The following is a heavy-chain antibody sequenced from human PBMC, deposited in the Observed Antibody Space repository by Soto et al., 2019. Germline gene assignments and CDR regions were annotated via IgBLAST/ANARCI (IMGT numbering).Heavy chain of an antibody. D-gene: IGHD2-2*01. CDR2: IWYDGSNK. V-gene: IGHV3-33*01. CDR3: ARDPVYCISTSCYSFDY. CDR1: GFTFSSYG. J-gene: IGHJ4*02. Sequence: QVQLVESGGGVVQPGRSLRLSCAASGFTFSSYGMHWVRQAPGKGLEWVAVIWYDGSNKYYADSVKGRFTISRDNSKNTLYLQMNSLRAEDTAVYYCARDPVYCISTSCYSFDYWGQGTLVTVSS.